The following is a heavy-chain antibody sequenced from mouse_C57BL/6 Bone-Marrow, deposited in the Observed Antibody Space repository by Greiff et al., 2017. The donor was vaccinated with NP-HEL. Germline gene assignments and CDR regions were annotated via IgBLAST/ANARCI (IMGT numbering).Heavy chain of an antibody. CDR2: ISYDGSN. CDR1: GYSITSGYY. Sequence: EVQLQESGPGLVKPSQSLSLTCSVTGYSITSGYYWNWIRQFPGNKLEWMGYISYDGSNNYNPSLKNRISITRDTSKNQFFLKLNSVTTEDTATYYCARESSTMVTKGYAMDYWGQGTSVTVSS. J-gene: IGHJ4*01. D-gene: IGHD2-2*01. V-gene: IGHV3-6*01. CDR3: ARESSTMVTKGYAMDY.